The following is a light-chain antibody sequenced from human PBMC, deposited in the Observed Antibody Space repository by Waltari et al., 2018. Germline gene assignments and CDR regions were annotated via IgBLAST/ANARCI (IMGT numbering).Light chain of an antibody. Sequence: QLAVTQSPSASAPLGASVKPTCTLNSEHSAYATAWHQHQPEKGPRFLMKLDGGGGHTKGDGIPDRFSGFSSGAERYRTSSSLQYEDEAAYYCQTWDPDTVVFGGGTKLTV. V-gene: IGLV4-69*01. CDR3: QTWDPDTVV. J-gene: IGLJ2*01. CDR2: LDGGGGH. CDR1: SEHSAYA.